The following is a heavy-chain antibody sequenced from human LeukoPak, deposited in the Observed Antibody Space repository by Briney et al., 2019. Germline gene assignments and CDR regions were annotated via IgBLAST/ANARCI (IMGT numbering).Heavy chain of an antibody. CDR2: ISGSGGST. CDR1: GFTFSSYA. J-gene: IGHJ4*02. Sequence: GGSLRLSCAASGFTFSSYAMSWVRQAPGKGLEWVSGISGSGGSTYYADSVKGRFTISRDNSKNTLYLQMNSLRAADTAVYYCGKGQSSSGLRNYFDYWGQGTLVAVSS. D-gene: IGHD3-22*01. V-gene: IGHV3-23*01. CDR3: GKGQSSSGLRNYFDY.